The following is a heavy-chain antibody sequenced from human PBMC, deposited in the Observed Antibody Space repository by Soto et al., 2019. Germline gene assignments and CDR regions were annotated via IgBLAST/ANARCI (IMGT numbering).Heavy chain of an antibody. Sequence: GGSLRLSCAASGFTFSTHDMHWVRQATGKGLEWVSAIGTAGDTYYPGSVRGRFTISRENAKNSLYLEMNSLRAGDTAVYYCARGAFDSAGDYRYAMDVWGKGATFTVSS. CDR2: IGTAGDT. V-gene: IGHV3-13*01. J-gene: IGHJ6*04. D-gene: IGHD3-16*01. CDR3: ARGAFDSAGDYRYAMDV. CDR1: GFTFSTHD.